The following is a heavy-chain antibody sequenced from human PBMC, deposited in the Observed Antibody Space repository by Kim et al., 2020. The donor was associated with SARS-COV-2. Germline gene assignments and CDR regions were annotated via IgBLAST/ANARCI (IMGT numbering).Heavy chain of an antibody. CDR1: GGSISSYY. CDR2: IYYSGST. CDR3: ARAGESGWFRVISGMEV. Sequence: SETLSLTCTVSGGSISSYYWSWIRQPPGKGLEWIGYIYYSGSTNYNPSLKSRVTISVDTSKNQFSLKLSSVTAADTAVYYCARAGESGWFRVISGMEVWGQGTTVTVSS. V-gene: IGHV4-59*13. D-gene: IGHD3-10*01. J-gene: IGHJ6*02.